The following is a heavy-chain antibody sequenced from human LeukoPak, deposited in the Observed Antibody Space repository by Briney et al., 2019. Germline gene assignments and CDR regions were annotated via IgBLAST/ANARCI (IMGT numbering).Heavy chain of an antibody. CDR3: ARGGRGSAAVVAPRSFDI. CDR1: GFTFSSYA. J-gene: IGHJ3*02. V-gene: IGHV3-23*01. CDR2: ISGSGGST. D-gene: IGHD3-22*01. Sequence: GGSLRLSCAASGFTFSSYAMSWVRQAPGKGLEWVSAISGSGGSTYYADSVKGRFIISRDISKNTLYLQMNSLRAEDSALYYCARGGRGSAAVVAPRSFDIWDQGTMVTVSS.